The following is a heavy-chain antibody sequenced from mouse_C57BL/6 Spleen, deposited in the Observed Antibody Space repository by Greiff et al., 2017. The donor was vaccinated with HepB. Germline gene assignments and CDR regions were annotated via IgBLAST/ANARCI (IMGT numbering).Heavy chain of an antibody. CDR1: GYSFTGYY. V-gene: IGHV1-43*01. J-gene: IGHJ2*01. CDR3: ARPSGSSYDFDY. D-gene: IGHD1-1*01. Sequence: VQLQQSGPELVKPGASVKISCKASGYSFTGYYMHWVKQSSEKSLEWIGEINPSTGGTSYNQKFKSKATLTVDKSSSTAYMQLKSLTSEDSAVYYCARPSGSSYDFDYWGQGTTLTVSS. CDR2: INPSTGGT.